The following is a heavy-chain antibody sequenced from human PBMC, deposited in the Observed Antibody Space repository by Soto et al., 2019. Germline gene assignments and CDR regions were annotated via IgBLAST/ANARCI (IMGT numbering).Heavy chain of an antibody. CDR1: AFIFSNHA. CDR3: AKGTWVEWDQRCGFDY. D-gene: IGHD3-3*01. CDR2: ISYDGRSN. V-gene: IGHV3-30*18. Sequence: VHLVESGGGVVQPGRSLRLSCEASAFIFSNHAMHWVRQAPGKGLEWVAAISYDGRSNMYADSVRGRFSISRDNSKKTLHLQMGRLRGDDRAVYYCAKGTWVEWDQRCGFDYWGQGVLVIVSS. J-gene: IGHJ4*02.